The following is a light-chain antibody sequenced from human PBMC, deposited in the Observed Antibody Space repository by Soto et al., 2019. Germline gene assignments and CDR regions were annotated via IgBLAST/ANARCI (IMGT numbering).Light chain of an antibody. Sequence: AIRMTQSPASFSASTGDRVTITCRASQGISSYLAWYQQKPGKAPKLLIYAASTLQSGVPSRFSGSGSGTEFTLTISCLQSEDFANYYCQQYYSYPPTFGQGTKVELK. J-gene: IGKJ1*01. CDR2: AAS. CDR3: QQYYSYPPT. CDR1: QGISSY. V-gene: IGKV1-8*01.